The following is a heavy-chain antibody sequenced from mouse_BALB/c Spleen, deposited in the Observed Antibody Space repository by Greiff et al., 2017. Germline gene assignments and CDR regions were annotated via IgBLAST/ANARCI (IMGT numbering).Heavy chain of an antibody. CDR1: GYTFTSYW. CDR2: IAPGSGST. CDR3: ARFYVNYVGFDY. Sequence: DLVKPGASVKLSCKASGYTFTSYWINWIKQRPGQGLEWIGRIAPGSGSTYYNEMFKGKATLTVDTSSSTAYIQLSSLSSEDSAVYFCARFYVNYVGFDYGGQGTTLTVSS. V-gene: IGHV1S41*01. J-gene: IGHJ2*01. D-gene: IGHD2-1*01.